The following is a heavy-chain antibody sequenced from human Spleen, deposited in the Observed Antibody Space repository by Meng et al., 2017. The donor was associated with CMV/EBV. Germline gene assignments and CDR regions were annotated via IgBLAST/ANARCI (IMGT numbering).Heavy chain of an antibody. Sequence: GGSLRLSCAASGFTFSDYSMNWVRQAPGKGLEWVSFISGSSSYIYYADSVRGRFTISRDNAKNSLYLQMNSLRAEDTAVYYCAKCRSGIAAALNYWGQGTLVTVSS. J-gene: IGHJ4*02. CDR3: AKCRSGIAAALNY. CDR1: GFTFSDYS. V-gene: IGHV3-21*04. D-gene: IGHD6-13*01. CDR2: ISGSSSYI.